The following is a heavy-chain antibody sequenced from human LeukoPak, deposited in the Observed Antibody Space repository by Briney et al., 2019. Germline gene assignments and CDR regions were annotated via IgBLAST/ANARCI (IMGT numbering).Heavy chain of an antibody. CDR1: GFTFSSYE. J-gene: IGHJ4*02. CDR2: ISSSGSTI. V-gene: IGHV3-48*03. D-gene: IGHD6-19*01. CDR3: ARERGSGWYKEGIFDY. Sequence: PGGSLRLSCAASGFTFSSYEMNWVRQAPGKGLEWVSYISSSGSTIYYADSVRGRFTISRDNAKNSLYLQMNSLRAEDTAVYYCARERGSGWYKEGIFDYWGQGTLVTVSS.